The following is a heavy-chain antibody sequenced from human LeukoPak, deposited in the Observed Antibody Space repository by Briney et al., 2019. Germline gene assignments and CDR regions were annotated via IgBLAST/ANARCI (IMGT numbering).Heavy chain of an antibody. CDR3: ARLSPDDAFDI. CDR1: GYNFNNHW. V-gene: IGHV5-51*01. J-gene: IGHJ3*02. Sequence: GESLKISCRGSGYNFNNHWIGWVRQIPGKGLEWMGIIYPGDSDTRYSPSFQGQVTISADKSISTAYLQWSSLKASDTAMYYCARLSPDDAFDIWGQGTMVTVSS. CDR2: IYPGDSDT.